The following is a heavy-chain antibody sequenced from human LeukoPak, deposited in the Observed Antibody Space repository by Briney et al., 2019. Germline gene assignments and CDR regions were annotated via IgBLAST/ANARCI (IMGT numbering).Heavy chain of an antibody. J-gene: IGHJ6*03. CDR3: ARNTATEEPYYYYYYMDV. D-gene: IGHD5-18*01. CDR2: IIPIFGTA. Sequence: ASVKVSCKASGGTFSSYAISWVRQAPGQGLEWMGGIIPIFGTANYAQKFQGRVTITADKSTSTAYMELSSLRSEDTAVYYCARNTATEEPYYYYYYMDVWGKGTTVTVSS. CDR1: GGTFSSYA. V-gene: IGHV1-69*06.